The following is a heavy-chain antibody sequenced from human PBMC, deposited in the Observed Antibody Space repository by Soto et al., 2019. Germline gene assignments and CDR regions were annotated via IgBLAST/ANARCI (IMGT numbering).Heavy chain of an antibody. CDR1: GGSISSGGYY. CDR2: IYYSGST. Sequence: SETLSLTCTVSGGSISSGGYYWSWIRQHPGKGLEWIGYIYYSGSTYYNPSLKSRVTISVDTSKNQFSLKLGSVTAADTAVYYCARDRRGGVIVNWGQGTLVTVSS. CDR3: ARDRRGGVIVN. J-gene: IGHJ4*02. D-gene: IGHD3-16*02. V-gene: IGHV4-31*03.